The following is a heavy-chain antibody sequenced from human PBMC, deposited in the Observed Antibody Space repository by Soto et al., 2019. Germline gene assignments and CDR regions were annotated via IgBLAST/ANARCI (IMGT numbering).Heavy chain of an antibody. CDR1: GGSISSYY. J-gene: IGHJ6*02. D-gene: IGHD2-8*01. CDR2: IYYSGST. CDR3: ARAVLPWYCTNGVCRQKSGVYGMDV. Sequence: SETLSLTCTVPGGSISSYYWSWIRQPPGKGLEWIGYIYYSGSTNYNPSLKSRVTISVDTSKNQFSLKLSSLRSEDTAVYYCARAVLPWYCTNGVCRQKSGVYGMDVWGQGTTVTVSS. V-gene: IGHV4-59*01.